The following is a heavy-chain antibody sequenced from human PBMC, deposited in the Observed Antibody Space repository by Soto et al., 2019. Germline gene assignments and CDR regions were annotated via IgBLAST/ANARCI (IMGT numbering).Heavy chain of an antibody. CDR2: IIPIFGTA. J-gene: IGHJ6*02. Sequence: WVRQEKDQGLEWMGGIIPIFGTANYAQKFQGRVTITADESTSTAYMELSSLRSEDTAVYYCAREKLYDLLSKEPKEFYYGMDGWGQGTTVTVSS. D-gene: IGHD3-9*01. CDR3: AREKLYDLLSKEPKEFYYGMDG. V-gene: IGHV1-69*01.